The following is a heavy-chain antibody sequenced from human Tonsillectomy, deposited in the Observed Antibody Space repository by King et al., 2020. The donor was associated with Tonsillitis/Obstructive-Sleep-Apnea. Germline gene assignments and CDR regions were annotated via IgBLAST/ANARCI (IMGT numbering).Heavy chain of an antibody. CDR3: ARGGENDFDDAFDV. J-gene: IGHJ3*01. CDR2: ISGAGSHT. D-gene: IGHD3-10*01. Sequence: EVQPVESGGGLVKPGGSLRVSCAASGFPFSAYTMNWVRQAPGKGLEWVSFISGAGSHTYYAESVRGRFTISRDNPKNSVFLQMDSLRAEDTAVYYCARGGENDFDDAFDVWGQGTMVTVSS. CDR1: GFPFSAYT. V-gene: IGHV3-21*06.